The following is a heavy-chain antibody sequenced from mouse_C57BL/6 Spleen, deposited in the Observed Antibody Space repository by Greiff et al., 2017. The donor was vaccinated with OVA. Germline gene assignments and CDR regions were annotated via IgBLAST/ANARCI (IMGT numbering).Heavy chain of an antibody. CDR2: IWSGGST. D-gene: IGHD2-4*01. CDR1: GFSLTSYG. V-gene: IGHV2-4*01. Sequence: VKLVESGPGLVQPSQSLSITCTVSGFSLTSYGVHWVRQPPGKGLEWLGVIWSGGSTDYNAAFISRLSISKDNSKSQVFFKMNSLQADDTAIYYCAKNSNDYEALMDYWGQGTSVTVSS. J-gene: IGHJ4*01. CDR3: AKNSNDYEALMDY.